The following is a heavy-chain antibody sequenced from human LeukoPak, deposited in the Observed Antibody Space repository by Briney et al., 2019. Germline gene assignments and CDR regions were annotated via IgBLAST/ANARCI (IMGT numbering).Heavy chain of an antibody. J-gene: IGHJ4*02. Sequence: PSETLSLTCAVSGGFISSAGYSWSWIRQPPGKGLEWIGYIYQSGSTYYNPSLKSRVTISVDRSKNQFSLKLSSVTAADTAVYYCARIAEPLYYFDYWGQGTLVTVSS. D-gene: IGHD6-13*01. V-gene: IGHV4-30-2*01. CDR2: IYQSGST. CDR3: ARIAEPLYYFDY. CDR1: GGFISSAGYS.